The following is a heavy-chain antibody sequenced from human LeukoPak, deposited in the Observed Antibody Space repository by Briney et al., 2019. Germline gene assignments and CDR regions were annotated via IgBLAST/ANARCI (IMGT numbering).Heavy chain of an antibody. CDR3: ARTHYYDSSGLDY. CDR2: IYSGGSR. J-gene: IGHJ4*02. D-gene: IGHD3-22*01. Sequence: GGSLRLSCAASGFTVSSNYMSWVRQAPGKGLEWVSVIYSGGSRYYADSVKGRFTISRDNSKNTLYLQMNSLRAEDTAVYYCARTHYYDSSGLDYWGQGTLVTVSS. V-gene: IGHV3-53*01. CDR1: GFTVSSNY.